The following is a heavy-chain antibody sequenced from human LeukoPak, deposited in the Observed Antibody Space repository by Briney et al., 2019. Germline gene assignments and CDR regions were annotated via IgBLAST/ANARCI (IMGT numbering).Heavy chain of an antibody. CDR2: IYYSGST. CDR3: ARNIYAYRWYFDL. Sequence: SETLSLTCTVSGGSISSSSYYWGWIRQPPGKGLEWIGSIYYSGSTYYNPSLKSRVTISVDTSKNQFSLKLSSVTAADTAVYYCARNIYAYRWYFDLWGRGTLVAVSS. V-gene: IGHV4-39*07. J-gene: IGHJ2*01. D-gene: IGHD2/OR15-2a*01. CDR1: GGSISSSSYY.